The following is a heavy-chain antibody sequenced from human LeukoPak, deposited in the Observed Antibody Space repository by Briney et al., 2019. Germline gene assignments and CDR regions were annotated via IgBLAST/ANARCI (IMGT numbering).Heavy chain of an antibody. Sequence: GGSLRLSCAASGFTFSSYGMHWVRQAPGKGLEWAAFIRYDGSNKYYADSVKGRFTISRDNSKNTLYLQMNSLRAEDTAVYYCANMIGVGMGYYYMDVWGKGTTVTVSS. CDR2: IRYDGSNK. CDR1: GFTFSSYG. V-gene: IGHV3-30*02. D-gene: IGHD3-16*01. CDR3: ANMIGVGMGYYYMDV. J-gene: IGHJ6*03.